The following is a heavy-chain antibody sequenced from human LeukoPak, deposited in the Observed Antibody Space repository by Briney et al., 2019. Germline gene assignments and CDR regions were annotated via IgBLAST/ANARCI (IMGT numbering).Heavy chain of an antibody. CDR1: GFTFSSYA. J-gene: IGHJ4*02. D-gene: IGHD3-3*01. CDR2: ISGSGGGT. CDR3: VVEYYDFWSERFDY. V-gene: IGHV3-23*01. Sequence: PGGSLRLSCAASGFTFSSYAMSWVRQAPGKGLEWVSAISGSGGGTYYADSVKGRFTISRDNSKNTLYLQMNSLRAEDTAVYYCVVEYYDFWSERFDYWGQGTLVTVSS.